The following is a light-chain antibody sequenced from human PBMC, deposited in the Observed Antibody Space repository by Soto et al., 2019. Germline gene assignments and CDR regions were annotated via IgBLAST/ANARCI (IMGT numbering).Light chain of an antibody. CDR1: QGVGST. V-gene: IGKV3-15*01. J-gene: IGKJ4*01. CDR3: QHYLTWPLT. CDR2: YAS. Sequence: ELVLTQSPATLSVSPGERATLSCRASQGVGSTLAWYQQEPGRAPRLLIYYASTRDTGIPSRFSGAGSGTEFTLTISGLQSDDFAVYYCQHYLTWPLTFGGGTRVEI.